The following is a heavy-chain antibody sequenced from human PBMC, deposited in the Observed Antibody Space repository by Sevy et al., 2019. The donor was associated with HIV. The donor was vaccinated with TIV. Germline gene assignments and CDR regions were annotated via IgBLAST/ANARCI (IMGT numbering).Heavy chain of an antibody. Sequence: GGSLRLSCAASGFTLSSYGMHWVRQAPGKGLEWVAVIRYDGSNKYYADSVKDRFTISRDNSKNTLYLQMNSLRAEDMAVYYCARDRLGITISAEWGGGMDVWGQGTTVTVSS. CDR3: ARDRLGITISAEWGGGMDV. CDR1: GFTLSSYG. D-gene: IGHD3-3*01. J-gene: IGHJ6*02. CDR2: IRYDGSNK. V-gene: IGHV3-33*01.